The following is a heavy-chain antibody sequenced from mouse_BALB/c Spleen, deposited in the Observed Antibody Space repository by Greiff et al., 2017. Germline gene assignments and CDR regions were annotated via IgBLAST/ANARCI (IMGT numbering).Heavy chain of an antibody. CDR1: GYTFTNYW. J-gene: IGHJ4*01. CDR2: IYPGGGYT. CDR3: AREGKDLYAMDY. Sequence: VKLMESGAELVRPGTSVKISCKASGYTFTNYWLGWVKQRPGHGLEWIGDIYPGGGYTNYNEKFKGKATLTADTSSSTAYMQLSSLTSEDSAVYFCAREGKDLYAMDYWGQGTSVTVSS. V-gene: IGHV1-63*02.